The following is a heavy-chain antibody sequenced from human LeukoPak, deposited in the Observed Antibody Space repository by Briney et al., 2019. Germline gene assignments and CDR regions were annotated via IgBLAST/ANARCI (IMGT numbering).Heavy chain of an antibody. V-gene: IGHV3-74*01. Sequence: GGSLRLSCAASGFTFSSYWIHWVRQVPGKGLVWVSRINRDGSVTAYADSVKGRFTISRDSAKNTLYLQMNSLRAEDTALYYCTTSKAIYVFDIWGQGTMVTVSS. CDR3: TTSKAIYVFDI. CDR1: GFTFSSYW. J-gene: IGHJ3*02. CDR2: INRDGSVT. D-gene: IGHD3-9*01.